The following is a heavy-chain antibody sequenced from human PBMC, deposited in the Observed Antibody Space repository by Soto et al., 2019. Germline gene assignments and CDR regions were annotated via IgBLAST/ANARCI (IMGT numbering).Heavy chain of an antibody. Sequence: PXESLGLSCAASGFTFSSYAMSGVRQAPGKGLEWVSAISGSGGSTYYADSVKGRFTISRDNSKNTLYLQMNSLRAEDTAVYYCVKRPGCGGDCYSIPYYFDCWGQGTLVTVSS. CDR3: VKRPGCGGDCYSIPYYFDC. CDR2: ISGSGGST. J-gene: IGHJ4*02. V-gene: IGHV3-23*01. CDR1: GFTFSSYA. D-gene: IGHD2-21*02.